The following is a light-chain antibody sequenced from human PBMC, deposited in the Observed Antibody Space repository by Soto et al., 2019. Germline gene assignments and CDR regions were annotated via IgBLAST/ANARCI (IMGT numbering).Light chain of an antibody. CDR1: SSDVGGYNY. CDR3: SSYTSSSFVV. J-gene: IGLJ2*01. V-gene: IGLV2-14*01. CDR2: DVS. Sequence: QSALTQPASVSGSPGQSITISCIGTSSDVGGYNYVSWYQQHPGKAPKLMIYDVSNRPSGVSNRFSGSKSGNTASLTISGLQAEDEADYYCSSYTSSSFVVFGGGTKLTVL.